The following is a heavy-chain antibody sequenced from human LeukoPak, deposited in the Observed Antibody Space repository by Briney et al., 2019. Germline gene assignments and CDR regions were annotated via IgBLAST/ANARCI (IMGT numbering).Heavy chain of an antibody. J-gene: IGHJ4*02. CDR1: GFTFDDYT. CDR3: AKDFRGYSLSPDYFDY. V-gene: IGHV3-43*01. Sequence: GGSLRRSCAASGFTFDDYTMHWVRQAPGKGLEWVSLISWDGGSTYYADSVKGRFTISRDNSKNSLYLQMNSLRTEDTALYYCAKDFRGYSLSPDYFDYWGQGTLVTVSS. CDR2: ISWDGGST. D-gene: IGHD5-18*01.